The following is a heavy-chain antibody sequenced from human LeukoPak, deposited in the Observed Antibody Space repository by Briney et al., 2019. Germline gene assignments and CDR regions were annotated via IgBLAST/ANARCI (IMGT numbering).Heavy chain of an antibody. Sequence: GGSLRLSCAASGFTFSSYSMNWVRQAPGKGLEWVSSISSSSSYIYYEDSVQGRFTISRDNDQNSLYLQMNSLRAEDTAVYYCARFYDFGEAYYYYYGMDVWGQGTTVTVSS. CDR3: ARFYDFGEAYYYYYGMDV. V-gene: IGHV3-21*01. CDR2: ISSSSSYI. CDR1: GFTFSSYS. J-gene: IGHJ6*02. D-gene: IGHD3-3*01.